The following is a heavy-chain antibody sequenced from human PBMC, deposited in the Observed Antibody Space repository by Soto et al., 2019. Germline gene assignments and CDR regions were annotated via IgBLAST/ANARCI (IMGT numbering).Heavy chain of an antibody. CDR3: ARGLYCSGGSCYSIASFDY. CDR1: GGSFSNHY. D-gene: IGHD2-15*01. CDR2: INHSGST. J-gene: IGHJ4*02. V-gene: IGHV4-34*02. Sequence: HVQLQQWGAGLFKPSETLSLTCAVYGGSFSNHYWSWIRHPPRKGLERIGEINHSGSTNYNPSLKRRVTILVDPSQNQYTLKVRSVTAADTAGYYCARGLYCSGGSCYSIASFDYWGQGTLVTVSS.